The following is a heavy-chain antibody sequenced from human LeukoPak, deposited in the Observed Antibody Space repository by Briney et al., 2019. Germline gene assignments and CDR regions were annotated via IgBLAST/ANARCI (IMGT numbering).Heavy chain of an antibody. D-gene: IGHD3-16*02. CDR3: ARAGGFFGYFDY. Sequence: PSETLSLTCTVSGGSISSYYWSWIRQPPGKGLEWIGYIYYSGSTNYNPSLKSRVTISVDTSKNQFSLKLSSVTAADTAVYYCARAGGFFGYFDYWGQGTLVTVSS. J-gene: IGHJ4*02. V-gene: IGHV4-59*12. CDR2: IYYSGST. CDR1: GGSISSYY.